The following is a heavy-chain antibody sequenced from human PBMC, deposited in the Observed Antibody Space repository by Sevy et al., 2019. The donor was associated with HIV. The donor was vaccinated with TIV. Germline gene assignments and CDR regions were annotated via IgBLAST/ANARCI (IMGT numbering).Heavy chain of an antibody. D-gene: IGHD3-22*01. CDR1: GFTFSSYA. CDR3: AKMRKMDYSLTYYYDSSGYYGAFDI. CDR2: ISGSGGST. Sequence: GGSLRLSCAASGFTFSSYAMSWVRQAPGKGLEWVSAISGSGGSTYYADSVKGRFTISRDNSKTTLYLQMNSLRAEDTAVYYCAKMRKMDYSLTYYYDSSGYYGAFDIWGQGTMVTVSS. V-gene: IGHV3-23*01. J-gene: IGHJ3*02.